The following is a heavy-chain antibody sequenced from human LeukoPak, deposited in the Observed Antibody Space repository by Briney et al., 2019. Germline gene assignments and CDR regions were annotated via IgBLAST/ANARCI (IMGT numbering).Heavy chain of an antibody. V-gene: IGHV3-23*01. D-gene: IGHD2-2*01. CDR3: AKNRGQYYQSYYMDV. Sequence: GGSLRLSCAASGFTFSSYAMSWVRQAPGKGLEWVSNGGSDGSTYYADSVKGRFTISRDNSKSTVYLQMNSLTAEDTAVYYCAKNRGQYYQSYYMDVWGKGTTVTVSS. CDR1: GFTFSSYA. CDR2: GGSDGST. J-gene: IGHJ6*03.